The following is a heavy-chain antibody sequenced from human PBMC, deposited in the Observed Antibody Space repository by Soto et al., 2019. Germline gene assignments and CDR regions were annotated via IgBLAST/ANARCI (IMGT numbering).Heavy chain of an antibody. V-gene: IGHV3-23*01. CDR1: GFTFSSYA. CDR2: ISGSGGST. J-gene: IGHJ5*02. D-gene: IGHD3-3*01. Sequence: PGGSLRLSCAASGFTFSSYAMSWVRQAPGKGLEWVSAISGSGGSTYYADSVKGRFTISRDNSKNTLYLQMNSLRAEDTAVYYCAKDGVEEFWSGYSTNNWFDPWGQGTLVTVSS. CDR3: AKDGVEEFWSGYSTNNWFDP.